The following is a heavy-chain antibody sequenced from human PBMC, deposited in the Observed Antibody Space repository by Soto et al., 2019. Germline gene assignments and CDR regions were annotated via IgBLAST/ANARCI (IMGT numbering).Heavy chain of an antibody. CDR2: ISYDGNQR. V-gene: IGHV3-30*03. J-gene: IGHJ1*01. D-gene: IGHD2-21*02. CDR1: GFTLSDYG. Sequence: QVQLVESGGGVVQPGTSLKLSCAASGFTLSDYGIHWVRQTPGKGLEWVAGISYDGNQRYSPDSLKGRFTVSRDNSKNTVYLQMHSPTREDTGVYYCARDAYLYCGGDCYSGYFQYWGQGTLVTVSS. CDR3: ARDAYLYCGGDCYSGYFQY.